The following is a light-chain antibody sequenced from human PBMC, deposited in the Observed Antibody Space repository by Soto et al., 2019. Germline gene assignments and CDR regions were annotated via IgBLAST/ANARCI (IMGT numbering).Light chain of an antibody. J-gene: IGKJ4*01. CDR3: QQYSDWPLT. CDR2: GAS. CDR1: HSVIIN. V-gene: IGKV3D-15*01. Sequence: GMKQSPATLSVSPGEGATLSCRTSHSVIINLAWYQQKPGQSPRLLIFGASTRATGTPARFSGSGSETEFTLTISSLQSEDFAVYYCQQYSDWPLTFGGRTNVDI.